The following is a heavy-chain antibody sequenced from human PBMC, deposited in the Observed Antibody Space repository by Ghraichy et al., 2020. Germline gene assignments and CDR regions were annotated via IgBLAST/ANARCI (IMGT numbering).Heavy chain of an antibody. J-gene: IGHJ6*02. V-gene: IGHV3-48*02. CDR2: ITSSGRTI. CDR1: GFTFSGYS. CDR3: ARGSRVVRFYYYDGMDV. Sequence: GGSLRLSCVGSGFTFSGYSMNWVRQSPGKGLEWVSSITSSGRTIFYADSVKGRFTISRDNAQKSLYLQMNSLRDEDTAVYYCARGSRVVRFYYYDGMDVWGQGTTVTVS. D-gene: IGHD4-23*01.